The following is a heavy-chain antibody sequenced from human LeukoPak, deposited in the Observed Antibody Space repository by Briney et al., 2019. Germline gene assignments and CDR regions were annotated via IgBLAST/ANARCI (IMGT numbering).Heavy chain of an antibody. D-gene: IGHD3-10*01. CDR3: ARDTHYYGSWSPAFDL. CDR2: ISFSSATI. Sequence: GGSLRLSCEASGFTFSSYSMNWVRQAPGKGLEWVSYISFSSATIHYADSVKGRFTISRDNAKNSLYLQLNSLRAEDTALYYCARDTHYYGSWSPAFDLWGRGTMVTVSS. V-gene: IGHV3-48*01. J-gene: IGHJ3*01. CDR1: GFTFSSYS.